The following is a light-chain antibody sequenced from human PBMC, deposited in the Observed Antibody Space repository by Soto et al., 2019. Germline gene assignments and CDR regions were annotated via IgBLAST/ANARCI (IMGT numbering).Light chain of an antibody. Sequence: DIHMTQSPSTLSASVGDRVTITCRASQSISTHLAWYQQKPGDAPNLLIYEASTLQSGVPSRFSGSSSGTDFTLTVSSLQPDDFASYYCQQYAHYPLAFGQGTKVDIK. V-gene: IGKV1-5*01. CDR3: QQYAHYPLA. CDR2: EAS. J-gene: IGKJ2*01. CDR1: QSISTH.